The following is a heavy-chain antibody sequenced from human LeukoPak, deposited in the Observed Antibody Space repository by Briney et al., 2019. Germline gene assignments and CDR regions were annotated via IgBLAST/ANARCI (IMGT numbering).Heavy chain of an antibody. Sequence: ALVKVSCKASGYTFTSYGISWVRQAPGQGLEWMGWISAYNGNTNYAQKLQGRVTTTTDTSTSTAYMELRSPRSDDTAVYYCAREGITGTSPFDYWGQGTLATVSS. J-gene: IGHJ4*02. V-gene: IGHV1-18*01. D-gene: IGHD1-20*01. CDR1: GYTFTSYG. CDR3: AREGITGTSPFDY. CDR2: ISAYNGNT.